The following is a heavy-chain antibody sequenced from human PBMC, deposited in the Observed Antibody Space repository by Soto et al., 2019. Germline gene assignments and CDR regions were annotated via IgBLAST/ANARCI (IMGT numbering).Heavy chain of an antibody. J-gene: IGHJ4*02. V-gene: IGHV1-18*01. CDR1: GYTFTSYG. CDR2: ISAYNGNT. D-gene: IGHD3-16*02. CDR3: ARDLRKITFGGVILHGY. Sequence: ASVKVSCTASGYTFTSYGISWVRQAPGQGLEWMGWISAYNGNTNYAQKLQGRVTMTTDTSTSTAYMELRSLRSDDTAVYYCARDLRKITFGGVILHGYWGQGTLVTVSS.